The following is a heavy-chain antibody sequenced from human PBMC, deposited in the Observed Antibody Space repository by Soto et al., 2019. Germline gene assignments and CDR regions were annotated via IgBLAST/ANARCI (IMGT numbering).Heavy chain of an antibody. D-gene: IGHD1-1*01. CDR2: ISGSGGST. V-gene: IGHV3-23*01. CDR3: AKRATGTDFDY. CDR1: GFTFGSYA. J-gene: IGHJ4*02. Sequence: EVQLLESGGGLVQPGGSLRLSCAASGFTFGSYARNWVRQAPGKGLEWVSVISGSGGSTYYADSVTGRFTISRDNSKNTLYLQMNSLRDEDTALYYCAKRATGTDFDYWGQGTLVTVSS.